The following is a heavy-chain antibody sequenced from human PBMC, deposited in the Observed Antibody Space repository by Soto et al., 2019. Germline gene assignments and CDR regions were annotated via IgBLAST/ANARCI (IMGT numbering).Heavy chain of an antibody. Sequence: SVKVSCKASGGTFSSYAISWVRQAPGQGLEWMGGIIPIFGTANYAQKFQGRVTITADESTSTAYMELSSLRSEDTAVYYCARDQWAERWRQRNCGRDVWGQGTTVTVCS. D-gene: IGHD2-8*01. J-gene: IGHJ6*02. CDR1: GGTFSSYA. CDR3: ARDQWAERWRQRNCGRDV. V-gene: IGHV1-69*13. CDR2: IIPIFGTA.